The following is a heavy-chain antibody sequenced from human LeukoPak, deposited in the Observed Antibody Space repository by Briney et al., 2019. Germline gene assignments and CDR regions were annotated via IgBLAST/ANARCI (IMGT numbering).Heavy chain of an antibody. CDR2: IRGESDYI. J-gene: IGHJ4*02. CDR3: VREHYDFFLDY. V-gene: IGHV3-21*06. CDR1: EFVFSTYY. D-gene: IGHD3-3*01. Sequence: PGGSLRLSCAASEFVFSTYYMHWVRQAPGKGLEWVSSIRGESDYIYYRDSVKGRFTISRDNAKNSLYLQMNRLRVEDMAVYFCVREHYDFFLDYWGQGTLVTVSS.